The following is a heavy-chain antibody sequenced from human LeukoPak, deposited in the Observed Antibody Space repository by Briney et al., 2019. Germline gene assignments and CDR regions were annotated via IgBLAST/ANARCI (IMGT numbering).Heavy chain of an antibody. CDR2: IHYSGST. CDR1: GGSISSSSYY. V-gene: IGHV4-39*01. Sequence: SETLSLTCSVSGGSISSSSYYWGWIRQPPGKGLEWIGTIHYSGSTYYNLSLKSRVTISVDTSKNQFSLKLSSVTAADTAVYYCARRVATKPKYCFDNWGQGTLVTVST. CDR3: ARRVATKPKYCFDN. J-gene: IGHJ4*02. D-gene: IGHD5-24*01.